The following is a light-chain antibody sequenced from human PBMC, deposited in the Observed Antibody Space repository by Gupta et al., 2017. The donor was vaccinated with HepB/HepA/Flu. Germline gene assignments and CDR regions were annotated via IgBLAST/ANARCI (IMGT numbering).Light chain of an antibody. CDR1: QGIKND. J-gene: IGKJ2*01. CDR3: LQEVNYPYT. CDR2: EGS. Sequence: AIQMTQSPSSLSASVGDRVTIACRASQGIKNDLIWYQQKPGKAPKLLIYEGSKLQSGVPSRFSGSGSGTDFTLTISSLQPEDFATYYCLQEVNYPYTFGQGTKLEIK. V-gene: IGKV1-6*02.